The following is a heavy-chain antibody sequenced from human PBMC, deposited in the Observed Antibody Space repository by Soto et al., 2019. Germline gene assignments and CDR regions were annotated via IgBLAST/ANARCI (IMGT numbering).Heavy chain of an antibody. CDR3: ARGYSYGYEDYYGMDV. D-gene: IGHD5-18*01. V-gene: IGHV3-30-3*01. CDR1: GFTFSSYA. J-gene: IGHJ6*02. CDR2: ISYDGSNK. Sequence: QVQLVESGGGVVQPGRSLRLSCAASGFTFSSYAMHWVRQAPGKGLEWVAVISYDGSNKYYADSVKGRFTISRDNSKNTLYRQMNSLRAEDTAVYYCARGYSYGYEDYYGMDVWGQGTTVTVSS.